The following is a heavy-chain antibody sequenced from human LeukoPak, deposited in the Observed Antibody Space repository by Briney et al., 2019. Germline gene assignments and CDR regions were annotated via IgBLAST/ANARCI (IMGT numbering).Heavy chain of an antibody. CDR2: INPNSGGT. CDR1: GYTFTGYY. Sequence: ASVKVSCKASGYTFTGYYMHWVRQAPGQGLEWMGWINPNSGGTNYAQKFQGRVTMTRDTSISTAYMELSSLRSEDTAVYYCARGMVGPTGSTAIDYWGQGTLVTVSS. J-gene: IGHJ4*02. CDR3: ARGMVGPTGSTAIDY. V-gene: IGHV1-2*02. D-gene: IGHD5-18*01.